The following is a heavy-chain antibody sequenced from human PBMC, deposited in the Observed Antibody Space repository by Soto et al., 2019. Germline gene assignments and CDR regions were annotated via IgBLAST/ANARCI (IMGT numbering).Heavy chain of an antibody. V-gene: IGHV4-4*02. CDR2: IHRTGFT. J-gene: IGHJ5*02. CDR3: VKNAHGVWSSCSSIYAFGP. Sequence: PSETLSLTCVVSGDPGSGANWWSWLRQSPDQGLQWIGEIHRTGFTNYNPSLEGRVSLSVDRPTNEVHLNVFSVTAADTATYYCVKNAHGVWSSCSSIYAFGPWGHGLLVTVSS. D-gene: IGHD2-2*01. CDR1: GDPGSGANW.